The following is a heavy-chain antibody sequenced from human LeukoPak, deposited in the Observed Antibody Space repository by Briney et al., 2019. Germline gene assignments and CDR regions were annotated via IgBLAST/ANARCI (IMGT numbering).Heavy chain of an antibody. CDR2: IIPIFGTA. V-gene: IGHV1-69*06. CDR3: ARGAPGIVVVPAAMSPPRGYYYYYMDV. D-gene: IGHD2-2*01. J-gene: IGHJ6*03. CDR1: VGTFSNYA. Sequence: SVTVSFKASVGTFSNYAISWVRQAPGQGVEWMGRIIPIFGTANYAQKFQGRVTITADKSKRTDYMELSSLRSEDTAVYYCARGAPGIVVVPAAMSPPRGYYYYYMDVWGKGTTVTVSS.